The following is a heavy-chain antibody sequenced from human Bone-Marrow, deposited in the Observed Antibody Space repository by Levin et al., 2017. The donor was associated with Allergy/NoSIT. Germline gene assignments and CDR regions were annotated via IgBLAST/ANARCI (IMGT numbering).Heavy chain of an antibody. Sequence: ASVKVSCKASGYSFISYDIHWVRQATGQGLEWMGWVNPNTGNSGCAQRFQGRVTVTRDTSISTAYMAMSSLGSEDTAVYYCGRGRGCSHGRRGLYFDYWGQGRLVTVSS. J-gene: IGHJ4*02. CDR2: VNPNTGNS. CDR3: GRGRGCSHGRRGLYFDY. CDR1: GYSFISYD. V-gene: IGHV1-8*01. D-gene: IGHD6-19*01.